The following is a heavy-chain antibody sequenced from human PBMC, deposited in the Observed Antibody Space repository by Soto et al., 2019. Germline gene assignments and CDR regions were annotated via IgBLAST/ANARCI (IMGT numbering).Heavy chain of an antibody. Sequence: EVQLLESGGGLVQPGGSLRLSCAASGFTFSSYAMSWVRQAPGKGLEWVSAISGSGGSTYYADSVKGRFTISRDNSKNTLYLQMNSLRAEDTAVYYCAKYPHRDGYNYYGYFDYWGQGTLVTVSS. CDR2: ISGSGGST. J-gene: IGHJ4*02. D-gene: IGHD5-12*01. CDR3: AKYPHRDGYNYYGYFDY. CDR1: GFTFSSYA. V-gene: IGHV3-23*01.